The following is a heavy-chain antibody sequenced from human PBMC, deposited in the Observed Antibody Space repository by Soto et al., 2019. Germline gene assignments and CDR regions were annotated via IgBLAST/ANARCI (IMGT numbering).Heavy chain of an antibody. J-gene: IGHJ6*02. CDR3: ASNLELRGSYYYYYDMNX. Sequence: VSVKVSCKASGYTFTDYYMHWVRQAPGQGLEWMGFINPNSGGTNYAHKFQGSVTMTGDTSISTAYMELSRLRSDDTAVYYCASNLELRGSYYYYYDMNXWGQGTTVTVS. V-gene: IGHV1-2*07. CDR1: GYTFTDYY. CDR2: INPNSGGT. D-gene: IGHD1-7*01.